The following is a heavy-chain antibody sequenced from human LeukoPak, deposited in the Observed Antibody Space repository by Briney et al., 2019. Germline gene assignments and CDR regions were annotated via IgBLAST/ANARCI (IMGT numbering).Heavy chain of an antibody. CDR1: GDSVSWISAA. Sequence: SQTLSLTRAISGDSVSWISAAWNWIRQSPSSGLEWPGRTYYRSKWYNDYAGSVKSRLTTNPDTSKNQFSLQLISVTPEDTAVYYCARDLSGRFDYWGQGTLVTVSS. D-gene: IGHD3-10*01. J-gene: IGHJ4*02. CDR2: TYYRSKWYN. CDR3: ARDLSGRFDY. V-gene: IGHV6-1*01.